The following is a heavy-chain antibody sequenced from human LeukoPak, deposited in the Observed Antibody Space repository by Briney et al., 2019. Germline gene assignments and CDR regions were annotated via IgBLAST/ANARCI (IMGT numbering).Heavy chain of an antibody. D-gene: IGHD3-10*01. CDR3: AREAGGILWFGEPQRSGAFDI. Sequence: PSETLSLTCTVSGESISNYYWSWIRQPAGQGLECIGRLYTSGSVNYNPSLKSRVTMSIDTSKNQISLKLSSVTAADTAVYYCAREAGGILWFGEPQRSGAFDIWGQGTMVTVSS. V-gene: IGHV4-4*07. J-gene: IGHJ3*02. CDR1: GESISNYY. CDR2: LYTSGSV.